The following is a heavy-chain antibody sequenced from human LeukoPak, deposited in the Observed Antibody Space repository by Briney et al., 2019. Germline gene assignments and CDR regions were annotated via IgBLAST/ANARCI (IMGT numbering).Heavy chain of an antibody. CDR2: IYYSGST. CDR1: GGSISSYY. D-gene: IGHD3-22*01. Sequence: KPSETLSLTCTVSGGSISSYYWSWIRQPPGKGLEWIGYIYYSGSTNYNPSLKSRVTISVDTSKNQFSLKLSSVTAADTAVYYCASQPLGSGYYYDYWGQGTLVTVSS. J-gene: IGHJ4*02. CDR3: ASQPLGSGYYYDY. V-gene: IGHV4-59*08.